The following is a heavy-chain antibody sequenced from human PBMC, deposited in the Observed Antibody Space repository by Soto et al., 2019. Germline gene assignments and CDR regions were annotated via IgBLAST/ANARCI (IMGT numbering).Heavy chain of an antibody. CDR1: GYTFTSYY. CDR3: ATGAAGIAAHVI. CDR2: ISPSSGST. D-gene: IGHD6-13*01. Sequence: ASVKVSCKASGYTFTSYYMHWVRQAPGQGLEWMGIISPSSGSTTYAQKFQGRVTVTRDTSTTTVYMELSSLRSEDTAVYYCATGAAGIAAHVIWGQGTLVTVSS. V-gene: IGHV1-46*01. J-gene: IGHJ4*02.